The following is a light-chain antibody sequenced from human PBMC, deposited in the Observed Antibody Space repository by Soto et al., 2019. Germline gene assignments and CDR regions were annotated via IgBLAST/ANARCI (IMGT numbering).Light chain of an antibody. CDR2: STN. CDR1: TGAVTSSYY. Sequence: QTVVTQEPSLTVSPGGTVTLTCASSTGAVTSSYYPNWYQQKPGQAPRALIYSTNNKHSWTPGRFSGSLLWGRAALTLSGVQPEDEADYYCLIYYGGAYVFGTGTKLTVL. CDR3: LIYYGGAYV. V-gene: IGLV7-43*01. J-gene: IGLJ1*01.